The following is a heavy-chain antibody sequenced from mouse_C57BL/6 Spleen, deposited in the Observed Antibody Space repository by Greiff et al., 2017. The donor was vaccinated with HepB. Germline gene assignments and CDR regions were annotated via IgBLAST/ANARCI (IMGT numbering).Heavy chain of an antibody. CDR2: ISSGSSTI. V-gene: IGHV5-17*01. J-gene: IGHJ2*01. Sequence: EVQLVESGGGLVKPGGSLKLSCAASGFTFSDYGMHWVRQAPEKGLEWVAYISSGSSTIYYADTVKGRFTISRDNAKNTPFLQMTSLRSEDTAMYYCARVRGNYPFDYWGQGTTLTVSS. D-gene: IGHD2-1*01. CDR3: ARVRGNYPFDY. CDR1: GFTFSDYG.